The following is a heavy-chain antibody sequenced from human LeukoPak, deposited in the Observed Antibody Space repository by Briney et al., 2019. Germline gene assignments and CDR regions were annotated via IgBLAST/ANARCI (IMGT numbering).Heavy chain of an antibody. V-gene: IGHV3-30*18. Sequence: GGSLRLSCAASGFTFSSYGMHWVRQAPGKGLEWVAVISYDGSNKYYADSVKGRFTISRDNSKNTLYLQMNSLRAEDTAVYYCAKEIYGGNSDYFDYWGQGTLATVSS. J-gene: IGHJ4*02. CDR3: AKEIYGGNSDYFDY. CDR2: ISYDGSNK. CDR1: GFTFSSYG. D-gene: IGHD4-23*01.